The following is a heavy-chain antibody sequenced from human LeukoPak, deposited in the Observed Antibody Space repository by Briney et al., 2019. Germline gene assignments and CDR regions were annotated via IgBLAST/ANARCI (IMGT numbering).Heavy chain of an antibody. Sequence: GGSLRLSCAASGFTFSSYWMTWVRQAPGKGLEWVANIKEDGSEKYYVDSVKGRFTISRDNAKNSLYLQMNSLRAEDTAVYYCARDLDSGFKSGFDYWGQGTLVTVSS. J-gene: IGHJ4*02. CDR1: GFTFSSYW. V-gene: IGHV3-7*03. CDR2: IKEDGSEK. CDR3: ARDLDSGFKSGFDY. D-gene: IGHD5-12*01.